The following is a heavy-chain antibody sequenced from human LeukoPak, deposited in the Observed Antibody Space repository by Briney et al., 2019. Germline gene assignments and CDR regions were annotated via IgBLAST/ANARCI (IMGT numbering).Heavy chain of an antibody. D-gene: IGHD2-15*01. Sequence: GTSLRLSCAASGFIFSSYAMHWVRQAPGTGLEWVAVIWSDGSKQYYLDSVKGRFTISRDNSKNTLYLQMNSLRAEDTAVYSCARGVAQNGNPNYFDPWGRGTLVTVSS. V-gene: IGHV3-33*01. CDR2: IWSDGSKQ. CDR1: GFIFSSYA. J-gene: IGHJ5*02. CDR3: ARGVAQNGNPNYFDP.